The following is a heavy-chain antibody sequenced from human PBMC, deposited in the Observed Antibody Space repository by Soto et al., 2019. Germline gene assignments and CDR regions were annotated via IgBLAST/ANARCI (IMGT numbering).Heavy chain of an antibody. V-gene: IGHV3-23*01. Sequence: VQLLESGGGLVQPGGSLRLSCVASGFTFSSYAMSWVRQAPGQRLEWVATFSGCRDTTWHADSVKGRFTVSRDSSKNTLSLQMNSLRPADTALYYCAKATSATCTGSICYSIDYWGQGTLVTVSS. CDR2: FSGCRDTT. D-gene: IGHD2-21*01. CDR1: GFTFSSYA. CDR3: AKATSATCTGSICYSIDY. J-gene: IGHJ4*02.